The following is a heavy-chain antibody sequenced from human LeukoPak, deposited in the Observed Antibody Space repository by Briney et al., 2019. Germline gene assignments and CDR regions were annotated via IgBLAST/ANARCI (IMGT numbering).Heavy chain of an antibody. D-gene: IGHD3-3*01. CDR3: ARGLAYYDFWSGYQRKNWFDP. CDR1: GGSISSYY. CDR2: IYYSGST. J-gene: IGHJ5*02. V-gene: IGHV4-59*01. Sequence: SETLSLTCTVSGGSISSYYWSWIRQPPGKGLEWIGYIYYSGSTNYNPSLKSRVTISVDTSKNQFSLKLSSVTAADTAVYYCARGLAYYDFWSGYQRKNWFDPWGQGTLVTVSS.